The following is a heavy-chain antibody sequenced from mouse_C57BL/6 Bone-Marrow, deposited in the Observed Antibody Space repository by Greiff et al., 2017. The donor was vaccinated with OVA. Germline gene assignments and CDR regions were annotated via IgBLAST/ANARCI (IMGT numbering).Heavy chain of an antibody. J-gene: IGHJ4*01. D-gene: IGHD1-1*01. CDR2: IWSGGST. Sequence: VHLVESGPGLVQPSQSLSITCTVSGFSLTSYGVHWVRQSPGKGLEWLGVIWSGGSTDYNAAFISRLSISKDNSKSQVFFKMNSLQADDTAIYYCASPHYYGSSYYAMDYWGQGTSVTVSS. CDR3: ASPHYYGSSYYAMDY. V-gene: IGHV2-2*01. CDR1: GFSLTSYG.